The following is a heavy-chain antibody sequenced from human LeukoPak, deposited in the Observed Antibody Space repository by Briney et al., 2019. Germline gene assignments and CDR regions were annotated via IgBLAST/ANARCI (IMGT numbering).Heavy chain of an antibody. CDR3: ARETRSGGSLLRGNWFDP. V-gene: IGHV4-59*01. D-gene: IGHD2-15*01. CDR2: IYYSGST. CDR1: GGSISSYY. J-gene: IGHJ5*02. Sequence: SETLSLTCTVSGGSISSYYWSWIRQPPGKGLEWIGYIYYSGSTNYNPSLKSRVTISVDTSKNQFSLKLSSVTAADTAVYYCARETRSGGSLLRGNWFDPWGQGTLVTVSS.